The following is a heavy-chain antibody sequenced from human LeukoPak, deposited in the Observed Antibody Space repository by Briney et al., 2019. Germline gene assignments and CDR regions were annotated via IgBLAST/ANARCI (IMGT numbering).Heavy chain of an antibody. J-gene: IGHJ4*02. Sequence: GGSLRLSCAASGFTFSSYEMSWVRQAPGKGLEWVAFIRYDGSNKYYADSVKGRFTISRDNSKNTLYLQMNSLRAEDTAVYYCAKDPHPYYYDSSGPPGGYWGQGTLVTVSS. CDR1: GFTFSSYE. D-gene: IGHD3-22*01. CDR2: IRYDGSNK. V-gene: IGHV3-30*02. CDR3: AKDPHPYYYDSSGPPGGY.